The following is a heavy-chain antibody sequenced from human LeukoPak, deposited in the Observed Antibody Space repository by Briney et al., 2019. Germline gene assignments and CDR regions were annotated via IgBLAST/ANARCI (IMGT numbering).Heavy chain of an antibody. Sequence: GESLKISCKGSGYSFTSYWIGWVRQMPGKGLEWMGIIYPGDSDTRYSPSFQGQVTISADKSITTASLQWSSLKASDTALYYCARITSYSYSSGYYYYYYSMDVSAKGPTVTVSS. CDR3: ARITSYSYSSGYYYYYYSMDV. D-gene: IGHD3-22*01. J-gene: IGHJ6*03. CDR1: GYSFTSYW. CDR2: IYPGDSDT. V-gene: IGHV5-51*01.